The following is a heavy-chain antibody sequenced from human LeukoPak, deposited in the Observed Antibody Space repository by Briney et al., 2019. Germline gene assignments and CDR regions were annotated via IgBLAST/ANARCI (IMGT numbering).Heavy chain of an antibody. Sequence: GGSLILSCAASGFTFSNYAMTWVRQAPRKGLEWVSSIGAVSGTTFYTDSVKGRFTVSRDNSDNTLYLQMTSLSADDTAVYFCAKVLRSWYYFDYWGQGTLVTVSS. J-gene: IGHJ4*02. V-gene: IGHV3-23*01. CDR1: GFTFSNYA. D-gene: IGHD2-8*01. CDR2: IGAVSGTT. CDR3: AKVLRSWYYFDY.